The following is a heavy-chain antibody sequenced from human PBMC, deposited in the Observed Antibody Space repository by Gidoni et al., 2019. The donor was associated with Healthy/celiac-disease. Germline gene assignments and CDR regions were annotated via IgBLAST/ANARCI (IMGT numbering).Heavy chain of an antibody. CDR2: ISGSGSTI. CDR1: GFTFSDYY. D-gene: IGHD6-19*01. J-gene: IGHJ3*02. Sequence: QVQLVESGGGWVKPGGALRLSGAACGFTFSDYYMSWIRQAPGKGLEWVSYISGSGSTIYYADSVKGRFTISRDNAKNSLYLQMNSLRAEDTAVYYCARVSYSSGWYYGAFDIWGQGTMVTVSS. CDR3: ARVSYSSGWYYGAFDI. V-gene: IGHV3-11*01.